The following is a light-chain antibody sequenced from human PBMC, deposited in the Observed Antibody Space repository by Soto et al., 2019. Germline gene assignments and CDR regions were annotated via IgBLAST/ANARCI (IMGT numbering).Light chain of an antibody. V-gene: IGLV2-8*01. CDR2: EVT. CDR1: SSDVGRYNY. J-gene: IGLJ1*01. Sequence: QSVLTQPPSASGSPGQSVTISCTGTSSDVGRYNYVSWYQQHPGKAPKLMISEVTKRPSGVPDRFSGSKSGNTASLTVSGLQAEDEADYYCSSYAGGNTLYVFGTGTKVTVL. CDR3: SSYAGGNTLYV.